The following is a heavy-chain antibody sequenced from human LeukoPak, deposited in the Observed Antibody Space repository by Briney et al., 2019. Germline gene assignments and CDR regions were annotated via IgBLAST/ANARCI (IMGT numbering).Heavy chain of an antibody. D-gene: IGHD3-3*01. J-gene: IGHJ6*02. V-gene: IGHV3-74*01. Sequence: PGGSLRLSCAASGFTFSSYCMHWVRQAPGKGLVWVSGINGDGSSTSYADSVKGRFTIARDNAKNTLYLQMHSLTAEDTAVYYLARDELRPYYFWKGYNTAFYYYCIDVWGQGTTVTVS. CDR1: GFTFSSYC. CDR2: INGDGSST. CDR3: ARDELRPYYFWKGYNTAFYYYCIDV.